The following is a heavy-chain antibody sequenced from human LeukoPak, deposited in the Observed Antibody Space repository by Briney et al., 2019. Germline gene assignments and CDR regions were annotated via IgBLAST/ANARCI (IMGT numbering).Heavy chain of an antibody. CDR1: GGSISSSNW. J-gene: IGHJ5*02. V-gene: IGHV4-4*02. CDR2: IYHSGST. Sequence: PSGTLSLTCAVSGGSISSSNWWSWVRQPPGKGLEWIGEIYHSGSTNYNPSLKSRVTISVDTSKNQFSLKLSSVTAADTAVYYCARDTGIYNWFDPWGQGTLVTVSS. D-gene: IGHD6-13*01. CDR3: ARDTGIYNWFDP.